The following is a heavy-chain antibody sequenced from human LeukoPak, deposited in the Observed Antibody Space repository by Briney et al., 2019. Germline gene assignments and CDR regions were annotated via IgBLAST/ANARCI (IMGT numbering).Heavy chain of an antibody. Sequence: GGSLRLSCAASGFTFSSYWMSWVRQAPGKGLEWVANIKQDGSEKYYVDSVKGRFTISRDNAKNSLYLQMNSRRAEDTAVYYCARVYTIFGVVSLYYMDVWGKGTTVTVSS. J-gene: IGHJ6*03. CDR2: IKQDGSEK. V-gene: IGHV3-7*01. D-gene: IGHD3-3*01. CDR1: GFTFSSYW. CDR3: ARVYTIFGVVSLYYMDV.